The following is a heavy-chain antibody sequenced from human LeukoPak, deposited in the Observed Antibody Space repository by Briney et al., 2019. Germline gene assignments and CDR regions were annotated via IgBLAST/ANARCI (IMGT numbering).Heavy chain of an antibody. CDR3: TTFSSRYCSSTSCYPFDY. J-gene: IGHJ4*02. Sequence: GGSLRLSCAASGFTFNSYSMSWVRQAPGKGLEWVGRIKSKADGGTTDYAAPVKGRFTISRDGSKNTLYLQMNSLKTEDTAVYYCTTFSSRYCSSTSCYPFDYWGQGTLVTVSS. CDR2: IKSKADGGTT. CDR1: GFTFNSYS. D-gene: IGHD2-2*01. V-gene: IGHV3-15*01.